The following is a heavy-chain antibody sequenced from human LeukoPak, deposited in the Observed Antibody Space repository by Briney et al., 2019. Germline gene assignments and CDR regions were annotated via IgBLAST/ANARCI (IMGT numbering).Heavy chain of an antibody. CDR3: AVGATHYYMDV. CDR2: IYYSGST. CDR1: GGSIRGYY. V-gene: IGHV4-59*08. J-gene: IGHJ6*03. D-gene: IGHD3-16*01. Sequence: SETLSLTCTVSGGSIRGYYWSWVRQPPGKGLEWIAYIYYSGSTNYNPSLKSRVTISLDTSKNQFPLKLSSVTAADTAVYYCAVGATHYYMDVWGKGTTVTVSS.